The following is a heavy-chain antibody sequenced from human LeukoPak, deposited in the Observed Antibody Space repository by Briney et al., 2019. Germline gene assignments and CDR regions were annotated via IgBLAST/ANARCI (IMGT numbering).Heavy chain of an antibody. CDR2: IWSSSGNT. CDR3: AKVHGTLMVESPFDY. D-gene: IGHD4-23*01. J-gene: IGHJ4*02. V-gene: IGHV3-23*01. Sequence: GGSLRLSCAASGFTFSSYAMSWVRRAPGKGLEWVSAIWSSSGNTYYADSVTGRFTISRDNSKNTLYLQMHSLRADDTAVYYCAKVHGTLMVESPFDYWGQGTLVTVSS. CDR1: GFTFSSYA.